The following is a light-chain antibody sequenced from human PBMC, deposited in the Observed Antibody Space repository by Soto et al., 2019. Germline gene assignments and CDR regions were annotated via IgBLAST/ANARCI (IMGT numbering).Light chain of an antibody. Sequence: QSVLTQPPSVSGAPGQRVTISCTGYNSIIGAGYDVHWYQQLPGTAPKLLIYGNSNRPSGVPDRFSASKSGTSASLAITGLQAEDEADYYCQSYDSSLSGWVFGGGTKVTVL. CDR2: GNS. V-gene: IGLV1-40*01. CDR1: NSIIGAGYD. J-gene: IGLJ3*02. CDR3: QSYDSSLSGWV.